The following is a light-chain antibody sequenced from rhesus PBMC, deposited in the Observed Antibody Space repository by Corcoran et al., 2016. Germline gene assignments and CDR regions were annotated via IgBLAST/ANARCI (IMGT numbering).Light chain of an antibody. Sequence: EIVMTQSPATLSLSPGERATLSCWASQSVSSSVAWSQQKAGQAPRLLMYVASSRVTGIPDRVSGSGAGTDCTLTISSLEPEDVAVYFCQQESSWSKTFGQGTKVEIK. V-gene: IGKV3-17*01. CDR1: QSVSSS. CDR3: QQESSWSKT. CDR2: VAS. J-gene: IGKJ1*01.